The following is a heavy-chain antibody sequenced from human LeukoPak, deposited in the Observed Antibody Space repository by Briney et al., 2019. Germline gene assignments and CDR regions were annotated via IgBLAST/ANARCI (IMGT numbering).Heavy chain of an antibody. V-gene: IGHV4-34*01. Sequence: SETLSLTCAVYGGSFSGYYWSWIRQSPGKGLEWIGEINHSGSTNYNPSLKSRVTISVDTSKNQFSLKLSSVTAADTAVYYCARRGYYYGSGSYYRPPHFDYWGQGTLVTVSS. CDR1: GGSFSGYY. D-gene: IGHD3-10*01. CDR3: ARRGYYYGSGSYYRPPHFDY. CDR2: INHSGST. J-gene: IGHJ4*02.